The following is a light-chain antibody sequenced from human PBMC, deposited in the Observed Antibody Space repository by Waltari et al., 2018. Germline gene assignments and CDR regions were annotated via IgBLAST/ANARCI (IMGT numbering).Light chain of an antibody. CDR1: NGAVGDY. Sequence: QTALTQPASVSGSPGQSITISCTGTNGAVGDYVSWYHQLPGKAPKPLIYDVSNRPSGVSNRFSGSKSGNAASLTISGLQAEDGADYYCCSYTRSSSTRYWVFGGGTTLTVL. CDR3: CSYTRSSSTRYWV. J-gene: IGLJ3*02. CDR2: DVS. V-gene: IGLV2-14*03.